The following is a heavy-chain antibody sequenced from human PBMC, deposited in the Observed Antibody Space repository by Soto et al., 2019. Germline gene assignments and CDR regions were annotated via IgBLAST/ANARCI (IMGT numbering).Heavy chain of an antibody. CDR3: ARVEQIWEIDY. CDR2: IWYDGSNK. Sequence: GGSLRLCCAASGFTFGSYGMHWVRQAPGKGLEWVAVIWYDGSNKYYADTVKGRFTISRDNSKNTLYLQMNSLRAEDTAVYYCARVEQIWEIDYWGQGTLVTVSS. D-gene: IGHD1-26*01. J-gene: IGHJ4*02. V-gene: IGHV3-33*01. CDR1: GFTFGSYG.